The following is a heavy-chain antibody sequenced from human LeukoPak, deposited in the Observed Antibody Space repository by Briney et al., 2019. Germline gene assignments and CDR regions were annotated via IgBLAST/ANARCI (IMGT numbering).Heavy chain of an antibody. CDR3: ARLAFCTNAVCFSNYYYSMGV. D-gene: IGHD2-8*01. CDR2: IYPDDSDT. CDR1: GYSFTSYW. J-gene: IGHJ6*03. V-gene: IGHV5-51*01. Sequence: GESLKISCKGAGYSFTSYWIGWVRQMPGKGLEGMGIIYPDDSDTKYSPSFQGQVTISADKSISTAYLQWSSLKASDTTMYYCARLAFCTNAVCFSNYYYSMGVWGRGTTVTVSS.